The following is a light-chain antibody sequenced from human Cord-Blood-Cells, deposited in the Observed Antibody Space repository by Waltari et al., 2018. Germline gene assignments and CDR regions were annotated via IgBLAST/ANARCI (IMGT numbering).Light chain of an antibody. J-gene: IGLJ3*02. Sequence: QIVLTQPPSVSGSPGQAIAITCTGSSSGVGCCTIDPWYQQHPAKDPKLMIYEVSKRASGVSIRFSGSKSGNTASLTISGLQAEDEADYYCCSYAGSSTPWVFGGGTKLTVL. CDR3: CSYAGSSTPWV. CDR1: SSGVGCCTI. CDR2: EVS. V-gene: IGLV2-23*02.